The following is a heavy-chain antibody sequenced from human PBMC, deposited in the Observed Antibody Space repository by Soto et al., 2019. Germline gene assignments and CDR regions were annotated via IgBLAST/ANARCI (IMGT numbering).Heavy chain of an antibody. J-gene: IGHJ6*03. D-gene: IGHD2-15*01. V-gene: IGHV3-74*01. CDR1: GFTFSNYW. CDR2: INSDGSVS. CDR3: ARGDCVGGPCYSLAGSFYYYMDV. Sequence: EVQLVESGGGLVQPGGSLRLSCAASGFTFSNYWMYWVRQAPGKGLVWVSRINSDGSVSSYADSVKGRLTISRDNVKNTLYLQMNSLRAEDTAVYYCARGDCVGGPCYSLAGSFYYYMDVWVKGTTVTVS.